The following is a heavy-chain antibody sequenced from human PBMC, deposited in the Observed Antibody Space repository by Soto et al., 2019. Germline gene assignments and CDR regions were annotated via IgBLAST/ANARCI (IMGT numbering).Heavy chain of an antibody. J-gene: IGHJ6*02. D-gene: IGHD2-21*02. CDR1: GGSISSGGYY. Sequence: QVQLQESGPGLVKPSQTLSLTCTVSGGSISSGGYYWSWIRQHPGKGLEWIGYIYYSGSTYYNPSLKSRVTISVDTSKNQFSLKLSPVTAADTAVYYCARVCGGDCHYGMDVWGQGTTVTVSS. CDR2: IYYSGST. CDR3: ARVCGGDCHYGMDV. V-gene: IGHV4-31*03.